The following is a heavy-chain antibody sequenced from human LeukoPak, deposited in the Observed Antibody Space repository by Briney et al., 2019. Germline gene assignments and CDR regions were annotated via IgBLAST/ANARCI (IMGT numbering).Heavy chain of an antibody. Sequence: ASVKVPCKASGYTFTGYYMHWVRQAPGQGLEWMGWINPNSGGTNYAQKFQGRVTMTRDTSISTAYMELSRLRSDDTAVYYCARAPPFLKYCSGGSCYSRYYYYGMDVWGHGTT. CDR2: INPNSGGT. CDR3: ARAPPFLKYCSGGSCYSRYYYYGMDV. V-gene: IGHV1-2*02. J-gene: IGHJ6*02. CDR1: GYTFTGYY. D-gene: IGHD2-15*01.